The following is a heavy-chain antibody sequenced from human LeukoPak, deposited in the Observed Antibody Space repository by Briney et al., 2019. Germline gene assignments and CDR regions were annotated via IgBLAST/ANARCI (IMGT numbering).Heavy chain of an antibody. J-gene: IGHJ6*04. D-gene: IGHD5-18*01. CDR2: LYYSGST. CDR1: GGPNSRHY. V-gene: IGHV4-59*11. CDR3: ARQSRYSYGPGEGMDV. Sequence: SETLPLICTVSGGPNSRHYWSWIRQPPGKCLVWIGYLYYSGSTNYNPSLKSRVNISVETSKNQFSLKLSSVTAADTAVYYCARQSRYSYGPGEGMDVWGKGTTVTVSS.